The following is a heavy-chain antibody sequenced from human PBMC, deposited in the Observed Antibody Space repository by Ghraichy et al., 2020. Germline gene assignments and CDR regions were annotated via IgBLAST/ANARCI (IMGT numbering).Heavy chain of an antibody. Sequence: ASLRLSCAVYGGSFSAYYWSWIRQPPGKGLEWIGDITHNRDTNYNPSLQSRVTLLVDTSKNQFSLKLSSVTAADTAVYFCAREGIWPYSRSWYRGFDIWGPGTMVTVSS. D-gene: IGHD6-13*01. CDR3: AREGIWPYSRSWYRGFDI. J-gene: IGHJ3*02. V-gene: IGHV4-34*01. CDR2: ITHNRDT. CDR1: GGSFSAYY.